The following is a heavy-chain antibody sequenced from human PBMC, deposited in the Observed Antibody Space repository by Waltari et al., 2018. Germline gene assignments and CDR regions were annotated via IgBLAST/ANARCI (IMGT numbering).Heavy chain of an antibody. CDR3: ARREWLVLKYFDY. J-gene: IGHJ4*02. V-gene: IGHV4-39*01. CDR2: IYYSGST. CDR1: GGSISSSSYY. Sequence: QLQLQESGPGLVKPSETLSLTCTVSGGSISSSSYYWGWIRQPPGKGLEWIGSIYYSGSTYYNPSLKSRVTISVDTSKNQFSLKLSSVTAADTAVYYCARREWLVLKYFDYWGQGTLVTVSS. D-gene: IGHD6-19*01.